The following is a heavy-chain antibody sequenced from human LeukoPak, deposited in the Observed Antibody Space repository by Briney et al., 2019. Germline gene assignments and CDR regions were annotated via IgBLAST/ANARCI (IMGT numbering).Heavy chain of an antibody. CDR3: ARDGGSYYFDY. Sequence: GGSPRLSCAASGFTFSSYAMHWVRQAPGKGLEWVAVISYDGSNKYYADSVKGRFTISRDNSKNTLYLQMNSLRAEDTAVYYCARDGGSYYFDYWGQGTLVTVSS. CDR2: ISYDGSNK. CDR1: GFTFSSYA. V-gene: IGHV3-30-3*01. J-gene: IGHJ4*02. D-gene: IGHD1-26*01.